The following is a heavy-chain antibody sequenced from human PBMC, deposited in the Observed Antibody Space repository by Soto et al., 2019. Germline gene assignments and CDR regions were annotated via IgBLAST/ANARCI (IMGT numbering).Heavy chain of an antibody. Sequence: PGGSLRLSCAASGFTFSDYYMSWIRQAPGKGLEWVSYISSSGSTIYYADSVKGRFTISRDNAKNSLYLQMNSLRAEDTAVYYCARYTAMVMFYYYGMDVWGQGTTVTVSS. CDR1: GFTFSDYY. V-gene: IGHV3-11*01. D-gene: IGHD5-18*01. CDR2: ISSSGSTI. J-gene: IGHJ6*02. CDR3: ARYTAMVMFYYYGMDV.